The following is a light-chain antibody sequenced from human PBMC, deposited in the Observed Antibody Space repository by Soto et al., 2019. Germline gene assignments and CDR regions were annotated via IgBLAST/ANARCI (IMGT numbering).Light chain of an antibody. CDR2: STN. CDR3: LLNYGGAHHFV. Sequence: QTVVTQEPSLTVSPGGTVTLTCASSTGAVTSGYFPNWFQQKPGQAPRALIYSTNNKYSWTLARFSGSLLGGKAALTVSGVQPEDEAEYYCLLNYGGAHHFVFGGGTKLTVL. V-gene: IGLV7-43*01. CDR1: TGAVTSGYF. J-gene: IGLJ3*02.